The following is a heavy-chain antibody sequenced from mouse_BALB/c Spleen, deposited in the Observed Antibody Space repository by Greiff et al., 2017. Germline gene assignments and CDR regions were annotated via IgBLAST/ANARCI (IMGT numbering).Heavy chain of an antibody. J-gene: IGHJ2*01. V-gene: IGHV1S56*01. CDR2: IYPGNVNT. CDR3: ARLGLRLYYFDY. CDR1: GYTFTSYY. D-gene: IGHD1-2*01. Sequence: QVQLKESGPELVKPGASVSISCKASGYTFTSYYIHWVKQRPGQGLEWIGWIYPGNVNTKYNEKFKGKATLTADKSSSTAYMQLSSLTSEDSAVYFCARLGLRLYYFDYWGQGTTLTVSS.